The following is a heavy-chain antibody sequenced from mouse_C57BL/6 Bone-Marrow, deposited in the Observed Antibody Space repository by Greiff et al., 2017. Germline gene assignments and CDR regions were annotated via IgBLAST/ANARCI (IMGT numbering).Heavy chain of an antibody. CDR1: GYTFTDYY. Sequence: EVQLQQSGPVLVKPGASVKMSCKASGYTFTDYYMHWVKQSHGKSLEWIGVINPYNGGTSYNQKFKGKATLTGDKSSSTAYMQLNSLTYEDSAVYYCARGHPYAMDYWGQGTSVTVSS. D-gene: IGHD3-3*01. V-gene: IGHV1-19*01. CDR3: ARGHPYAMDY. J-gene: IGHJ4*01. CDR2: INPYNGGT.